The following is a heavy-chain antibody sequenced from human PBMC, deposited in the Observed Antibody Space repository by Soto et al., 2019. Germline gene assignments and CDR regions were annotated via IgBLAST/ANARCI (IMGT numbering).Heavy chain of an antibody. J-gene: IGHJ5*02. CDR3: ARDLRFLEWLTDPFDP. V-gene: IGHV4-30-4*01. CDR2: IYYSGIT. Sequence: QVQLQESGPGLVKPSQTLSLTCTVSGGSISSGDYYWSWIRQPPGKGLEWIGYIYYSGITYYNPSLKSRVTISVDTSKNQFSLKLSSVTAADTAVYYCARDLRFLEWLTDPFDPWGQGTLVTVSS. D-gene: IGHD3-3*01. CDR1: GGSISSGDYY.